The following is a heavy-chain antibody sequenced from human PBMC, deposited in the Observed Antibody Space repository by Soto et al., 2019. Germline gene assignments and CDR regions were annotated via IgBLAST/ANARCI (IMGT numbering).Heavy chain of an antibody. J-gene: IGHJ4*02. CDR3: AKGSGSYWAPLFDY. V-gene: IGHV3-30*18. CDR1: GFTFSSYG. D-gene: IGHD1-26*01. CDR2: ISYDGSNK. Sequence: GGSLRLSCAASGFTFSSYGMHWVRQAPGKGLEWVAVISYDGSNKYYADSVKGRFTISRDNSKNTLYLQMNSLRAEDTAVYYCAKGSGSYWAPLFDYWGQGTLVTVSS.